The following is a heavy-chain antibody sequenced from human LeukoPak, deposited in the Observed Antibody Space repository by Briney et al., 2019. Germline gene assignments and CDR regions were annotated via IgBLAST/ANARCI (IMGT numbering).Heavy chain of an antibody. CDR3: ARGDITMIVAAGP. Sequence: GGSLRLSCAASGFTFSSYSMNWVRQAPGKGLEWVSSISSSSYIYYADSVKGRFTISRDNAKNSLYLQMNSLRAEDTAVYYCARGDITMIVAAGPWGQGTLVTVSS. J-gene: IGHJ5*02. CDR1: GFTFSSYS. D-gene: IGHD3-22*01. V-gene: IGHV3-21*01. CDR2: ISSSSYI.